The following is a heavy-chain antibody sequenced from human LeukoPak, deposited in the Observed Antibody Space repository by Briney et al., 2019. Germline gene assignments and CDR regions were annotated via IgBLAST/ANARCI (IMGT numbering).Heavy chain of an antibody. CDR1: GFNFTSFE. J-gene: IGHJ4*02. CDR3: ARGYSSSWYYGF. D-gene: IGHD6-13*01. Sequence: GGSLRLSCAASGFNFTSFEMNWVRQAPGKGLEWISYISSGGDTMSYADSVKGRFTISRDNAKNSLYLQMSSLKAEDTAVYYCARGYSSSWYYGFWGQGTLVTVSS. CDR2: ISSGGDTM. V-gene: IGHV3-48*03.